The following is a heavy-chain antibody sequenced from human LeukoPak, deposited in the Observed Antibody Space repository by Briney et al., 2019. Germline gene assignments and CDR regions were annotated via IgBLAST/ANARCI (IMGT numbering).Heavy chain of an antibody. CDR1: GFTFSSYS. CDR2: ISSSSSTI. V-gene: IGHV3-48*01. Sequence: GGSLRLSCAASGFTFSSYSMNWVRQAPGKGLEWVSYISSSSSTIYYADSVKGRFTISRDNAKNSLYLQMNSLRAEDTAIYYCARDRGSITMVRGVNYWWGQGTLVTVSS. D-gene: IGHD3-10*01. J-gene: IGHJ4*02. CDR3: ARDRGSITMVRGVNYW.